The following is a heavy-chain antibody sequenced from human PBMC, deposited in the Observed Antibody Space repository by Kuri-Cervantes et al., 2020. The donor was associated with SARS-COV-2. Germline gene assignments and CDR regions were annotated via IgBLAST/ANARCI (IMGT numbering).Heavy chain of an antibody. CDR1: GFTFDDYA. J-gene: IGHJ4*02. Sequence: SLKISCAASGFTFDDYAMHWVRQAAGKGLEWVSGISWNSGSIGYADSVKGRFTISRDNAKNSLYLQMNSLRAEDMALYYCAKGADTAMVTGFDYWGQGTLVTVSS. CDR3: AKGADTAMVTGFDY. CDR2: ISWNSGSI. V-gene: IGHV3-9*03. D-gene: IGHD5-18*01.